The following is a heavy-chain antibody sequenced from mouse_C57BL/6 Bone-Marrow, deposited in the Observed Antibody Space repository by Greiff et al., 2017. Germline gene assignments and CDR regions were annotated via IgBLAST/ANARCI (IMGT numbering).Heavy chain of an antibody. J-gene: IGHJ2*01. CDR3: DRSGPLRRSVDY. V-gene: IGHV1-55*01. CDR2: IYPTSGRT. Sequence: QVQLQQPGAELVKPGASVKMSCKASGYTFTSYWITWVKQRPGQGLEWIGDIYPTSGRTKYNEKFKSKATVSVDTSSNTAYMQLSSLTSEDSAVLYGDRSGPLRRSVDYWGQGTTLTVSS. CDR1: GYTFTSYW. D-gene: IGHD3-1*01.